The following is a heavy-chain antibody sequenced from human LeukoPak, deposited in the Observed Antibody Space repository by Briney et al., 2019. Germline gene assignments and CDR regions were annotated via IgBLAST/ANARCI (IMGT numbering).Heavy chain of an antibody. CDR1: GFTFSSYN. Sequence: GGSLRLSCAVSGFTFSSYNMNWVRQAPGKGLEWVSSISSGATYIYYADSVKGRFTISRDNARKSLYLQMNSLRAEDTAVYYCARGAQTVAAADNWFDPWGQGTLVTVSS. CDR3: ARGAQTVAAADNWFDP. J-gene: IGHJ5*02. CDR2: ISSGATYI. D-gene: IGHD6-13*01. V-gene: IGHV3-21*01.